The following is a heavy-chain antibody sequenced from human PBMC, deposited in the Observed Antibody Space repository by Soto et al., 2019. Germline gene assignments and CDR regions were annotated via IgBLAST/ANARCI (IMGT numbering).Heavy chain of an antibody. CDR2: T. V-gene: IGHV4-39*01. J-gene: IGHJ4*02. CDR3: VATKYKYDTLPAHFDY. D-gene: IGHD3-22*01. Sequence: SETLSLTCNVSGASISSYNYWGWFRQPPGKGLEWIGSTYYNPTLKSRLIISVDTSKNQFSLRLNSVTAADTAVYYCVATKYKYDTLPAHFDYWGRATLVTVSS. CDR1: GASISSYNY.